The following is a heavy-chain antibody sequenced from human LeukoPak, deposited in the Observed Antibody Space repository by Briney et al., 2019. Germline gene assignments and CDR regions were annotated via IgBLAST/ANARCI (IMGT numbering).Heavy chain of an antibody. CDR3: ASGKLWDDY. CDR2: ISGSGGST. J-gene: IGHJ4*02. V-gene: IGHV3-23*01. CDR1: GFTFSSYA. D-gene: IGHD1-26*01. Sequence: GGXXXXSCAASGFTFSSYAMSWVRQAPGKGLEWVSAISGSGGSTYYADSVKGRFTIYRDNAKNSLYLQMNSLRAEDTAVYYCASGKLWDDYWGQGTLVTVSS.